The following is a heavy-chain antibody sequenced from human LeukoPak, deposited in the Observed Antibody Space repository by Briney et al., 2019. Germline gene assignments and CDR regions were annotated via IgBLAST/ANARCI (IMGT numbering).Heavy chain of an antibody. D-gene: IGHD3-22*01. CDR2: IYYSGST. CDR3: ARDPSGYFNY. Sequence: SETLSLTCAVSGGSISSGNYYWSWIRQPPGKGLDWIGYIYYSGSTNYNPSLKSRVTISVDTSKNQFSLRLSSVTAADTAVYYCARDPSGYFNYWGQGTLATVSS. V-gene: IGHV4-61*01. J-gene: IGHJ4*02. CDR1: GGSISSGNYY.